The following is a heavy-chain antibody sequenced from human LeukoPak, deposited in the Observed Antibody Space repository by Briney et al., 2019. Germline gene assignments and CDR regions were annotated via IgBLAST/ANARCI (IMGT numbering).Heavy chain of an antibody. CDR3: ARLYSSSSGLRASDY. J-gene: IGHJ4*02. CDR2: LSGSGGST. CDR1: GFTLSSYW. V-gene: IGHV3-23*01. Sequence: GGSLRLSCAASGFTLSSYWMSWVRQAPGKGLEWVSTLSGSGGSTYYADSVKGRFTISRDISKNTLYLQMNSLRAEDTAVYYCARLYSSSSGLRASDYWGQGTLVTVSS. D-gene: IGHD6-6*01.